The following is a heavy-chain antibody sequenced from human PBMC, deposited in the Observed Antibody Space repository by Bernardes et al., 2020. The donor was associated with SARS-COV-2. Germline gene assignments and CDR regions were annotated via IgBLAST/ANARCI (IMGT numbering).Heavy chain of an antibody. D-gene: IGHD3-10*01. CDR2: ISGNGGTT. V-gene: IGHV3-23*01. Sequence: GGSLRLSCAASGFSFSSYAMSWVRQAPGKGLEWVSAISGNGGTTYYADSVKGRFSISRDNSKNTLYLQMNSLRAEDTAVYYCARQSTSYYYGSGTYIWGQGTLVTVSS. CDR3: ARQSTSYYYGSGTYI. CDR1: GFSFSSYA. J-gene: IGHJ4*02.